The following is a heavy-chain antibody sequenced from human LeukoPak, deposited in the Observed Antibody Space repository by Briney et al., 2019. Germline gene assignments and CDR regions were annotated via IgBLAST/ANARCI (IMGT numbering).Heavy chain of an antibody. CDR1: GFTFSDYY. D-gene: IGHD7-27*01. CDR2: ISSDGGAM. J-gene: IGHJ4*02. CDR3: ARAALLTGGGYHFDS. Sequence: PGGSLRLSCEASGFTFSDYYMTWIRQAPGKGLEWVSSISSDGGAMYYADSVKGRFTVSRDNARNSLYLQMNSLSAEDTAVYFCARAALLTGGGYHFDSWGQGTLVTVSS. V-gene: IGHV3-11*01.